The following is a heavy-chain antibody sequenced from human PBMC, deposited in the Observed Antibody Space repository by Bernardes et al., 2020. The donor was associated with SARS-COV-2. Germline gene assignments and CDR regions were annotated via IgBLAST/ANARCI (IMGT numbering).Heavy chain of an antibody. J-gene: IGHJ6*02. CDR1: GFTFSDYY. Sequence: GGSLRLSCAASGFTFSDYYMSWIRQAPGKGLEWVSYISSSGSTIYYADTAKGRFTITRDNAKNSLYLQMNSLGAEDTAVYYCAREGCSGGSCYDDYYYGMDVWGQGTTVTVSS. V-gene: IGHV3-11*01. CDR3: AREGCSGGSCYDDYYYGMDV. CDR2: ISSSGSTI. D-gene: IGHD2-15*01.